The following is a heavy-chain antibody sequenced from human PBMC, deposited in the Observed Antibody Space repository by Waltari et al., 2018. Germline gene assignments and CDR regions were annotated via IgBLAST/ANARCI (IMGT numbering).Heavy chain of an antibody. V-gene: IGHV4-39*01. CDR1: GGSISSSSYY. J-gene: IGHJ6*02. Sequence: QLQLQESGPGLVKPSETLSLTCTVSGGSISSSSYYWGWIRQPPGKGLEWIGSIYYSGSTYYNPTLKSRVTISVDTSKNQFALKLSSVTAADTAVYYCARRVAPDVWGQGTTVTVSS. D-gene: IGHD2-15*01. CDR3: ARRVAPDV. CDR2: IYYSGST.